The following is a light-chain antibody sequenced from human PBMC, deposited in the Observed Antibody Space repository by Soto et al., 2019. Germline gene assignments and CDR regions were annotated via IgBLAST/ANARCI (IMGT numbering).Light chain of an antibody. V-gene: IGKV3-15*01. J-gene: IGKJ1*01. CDR3: QQYNDWPLT. Sequence: EIVLTQSPATLSVSPGERATLSCRASQSVSGDLAWYHHKPGQAPRLLIYDASTRALDTPARFAGSGAGTEFTLTISSLQSEDFALYYCQQYNDWPLTFGQGTKVDIK. CDR2: DAS. CDR1: QSVSGD.